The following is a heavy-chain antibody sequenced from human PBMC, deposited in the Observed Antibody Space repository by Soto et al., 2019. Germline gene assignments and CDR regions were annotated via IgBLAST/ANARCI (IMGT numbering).Heavy chain of an antibody. CDR1: GFPFSSYV. J-gene: IGHJ4*02. V-gene: IGHV3-23*01. CDR2: ISGGGSNT. CDR3: AKDSNKYSSSLRGRYFDY. Sequence: EVQLLESGGGLVQRGGSLRLSCAASGFPFSSYVMSWVRQAPGKGLEWVSGISGGGSNTFYADSVKGRFTISRDNSKNTLLLQMNSLGAVDTAVYYCAKDSNKYSSSLRGRYFDYWGQGIGVTVSS. D-gene: IGHD4-4*01.